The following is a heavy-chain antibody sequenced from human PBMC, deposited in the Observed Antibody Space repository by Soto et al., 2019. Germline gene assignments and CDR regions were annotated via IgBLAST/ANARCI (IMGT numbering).Heavy chain of an antibody. CDR3: ARDLLKGYCTNGVCYRYNWYDP. Sequence: PSETLSLTCTVSGGSISSYYWSWVRQPPGKGLEWIGYIYYSGSTNYNPSLKSRVTISVDTSKNQFSLKLSSVTAADTAVYYCARDLLKGYCTNGVCYRYNWYDPWGQGTLVTDSS. D-gene: IGHD2-8*01. J-gene: IGHJ5*02. CDR1: GGSISSYY. V-gene: IGHV4-59*01. CDR2: IYYSGST.